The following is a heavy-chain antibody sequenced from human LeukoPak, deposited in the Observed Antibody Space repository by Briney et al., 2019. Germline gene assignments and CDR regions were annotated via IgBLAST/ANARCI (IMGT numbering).Heavy chain of an antibody. CDR2: IKQDGSEK. V-gene: IGHV3-7*01. CDR3: ARKEARTLIYDYYFDY. D-gene: IGHD2/OR15-2a*01. CDR1: GFTFSRYW. Sequence: PGGSLRLSCAASGFTFSRYWMSWVRQAPGKGLEGVANIKQDGSEKYYVDSVKGRFTISRDNAKNSLYLQMNSVRAEDTAVYYCARKEARTLIYDYYFDYWGQGTLVTVSS. J-gene: IGHJ4*02.